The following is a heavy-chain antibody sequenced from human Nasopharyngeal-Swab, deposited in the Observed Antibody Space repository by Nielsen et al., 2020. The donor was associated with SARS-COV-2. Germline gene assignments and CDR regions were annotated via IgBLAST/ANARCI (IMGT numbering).Heavy chain of an antibody. Sequence: GESLKISCAASGFTFSSYAMHWVRQAPGKGLEWVAVISYDGSNKYYADSVKGRFTISRDNSKNTLYPQMNSLRAEDTAVYYCARKADWSLYYYYMDVWGKGTTVTVSS. V-gene: IGHV3-30-3*01. CDR3: ARKADWSLYYYYMDV. CDR2: ISYDGSNK. D-gene: IGHD3-9*01. CDR1: GFTFSSYA. J-gene: IGHJ6*03.